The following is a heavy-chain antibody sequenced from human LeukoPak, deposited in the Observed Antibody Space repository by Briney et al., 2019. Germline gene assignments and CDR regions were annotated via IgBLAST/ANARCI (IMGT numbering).Heavy chain of an antibody. D-gene: IGHD5-24*01. CDR2: IYHSGST. V-gene: IGHV4-38-2*02. CDR1: GYSISSGYY. J-gene: IGHJ5*02. CDR3: ARDLSRDGCNR. Sequence: SETLSLTCTVSGYSISSGYYWGWIRQPPGKGLEWIGSIYHSGSTYYNPSLKSRVTISLGTSKNQFSLKLSSVTAADTAMYYCARDLSRDGCNRWGQGTLVTVSS.